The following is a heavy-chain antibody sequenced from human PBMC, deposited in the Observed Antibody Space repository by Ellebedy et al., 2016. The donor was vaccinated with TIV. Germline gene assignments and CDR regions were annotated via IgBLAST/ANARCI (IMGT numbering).Heavy chain of an antibody. CDR3: AKARGSSVIDYNYFGMDV. V-gene: IGHV3-21*04. Sequence: GGSLRLXCAASGFTFSNYSMNWVRQAPGKGLEWVSIISSSSFYIFYADSVKGRFTISRDNSGNTLYLQMNSLRAEDTAVYYCAKARGSSVIDYNYFGMDVWGQGTTVTVSS. D-gene: IGHD2-21*01. CDR1: GFTFSNYS. J-gene: IGHJ6*02. CDR2: ISSSSFYI.